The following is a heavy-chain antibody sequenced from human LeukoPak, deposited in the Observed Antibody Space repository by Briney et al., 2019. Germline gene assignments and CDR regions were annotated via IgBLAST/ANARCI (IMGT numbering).Heavy chain of an antibody. Sequence: GGSLRLSCAASGFTFISYWMTWVRQAPGKGLEWVANIKQDGSEKYYVDSVKGRFTISRDNAKNSLYLQMNSLRAEDTALYYCAKDLLWFGELSPFDYWGQGTLVTVSS. J-gene: IGHJ4*02. D-gene: IGHD3-10*01. V-gene: IGHV3-7*03. CDR2: IKQDGSEK. CDR1: GFTFISYW. CDR3: AKDLLWFGELSPFDY.